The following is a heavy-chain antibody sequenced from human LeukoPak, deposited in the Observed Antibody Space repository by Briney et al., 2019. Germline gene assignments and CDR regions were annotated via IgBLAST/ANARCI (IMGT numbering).Heavy chain of an antibody. CDR1: GFTFSSFS. V-gene: IGHV3-23*01. J-gene: IGHJ4*02. CDR3: VKGIASHDFFSRGE. CDR2: ASNSGVTT. D-gene: IGHD2-21*01. Sequence: PGGSLRLSCVAYGFTFSSFSMSWVRQAPGKGLEWVSGASNSGVTTYYADSVKGRFTISRDNAKNTLFLQMNSLRAEDTAVYYCVKGIASHDFFSRGEWGQGTLVTVSS.